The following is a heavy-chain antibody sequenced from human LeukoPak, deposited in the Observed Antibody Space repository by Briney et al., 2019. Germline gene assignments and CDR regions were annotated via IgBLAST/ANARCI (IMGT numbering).Heavy chain of an antibody. CDR2: IRDSGEA. Sequence: GGSLRLSCAVSGFRVSDYYMSWVRQAPGKGLEWVGLIRDSGEAFNADFARGRFAISRDESEKTLYLQMNSLRVEDTAVYYCVRDGRAGVAGVYRRFDSWGQGTLVTVSS. V-gene: IGHV3-66*03. J-gene: IGHJ4*02. D-gene: IGHD3-10*01. CDR3: VRDGRAGVAGVYRRFDS. CDR1: GFRVSDYY.